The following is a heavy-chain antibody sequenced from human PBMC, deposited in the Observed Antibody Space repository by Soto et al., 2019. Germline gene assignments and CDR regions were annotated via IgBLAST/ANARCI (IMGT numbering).Heavy chain of an antibody. CDR3: AQNLGLVMRLAGYDYYGMDA. CDR2: IIGSGGST. D-gene: IGHD3-3*01. Sequence: PGGSVGLSFSGSGFTFSSYALSCVRQAPVYVLEWFSAIIGSGGSTYYADSVKGRFTLSRDNSKNTLYLQVNSLSAEDTAVYYCAQNLGLVMRLAGYDYYGMDAWGHGTTVTVFS. J-gene: IGHJ6*02. CDR1: GFTFSSYA. V-gene: IGHV3-23*01.